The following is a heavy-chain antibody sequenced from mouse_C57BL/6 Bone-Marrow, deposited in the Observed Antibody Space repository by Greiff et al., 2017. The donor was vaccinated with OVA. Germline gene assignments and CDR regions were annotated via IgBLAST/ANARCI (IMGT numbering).Heavy chain of an antibody. CDR3: AREGWDCSNSNWYFDV. J-gene: IGHJ1*03. CDR2: IDPSDSYT. D-gene: IGHD2-5*01. Sequence: QVQLQQPGAELVKPGASVKLSCKASGYTFASYWMQWVKQRPGQGLEWIGEIDPSDSYTNYNQKFKGKATLTVDTSSSTAYMQLSSLTSEDSAVYYCAREGWDCSNSNWYFDVWGTGTTVTVSS. V-gene: IGHV1-50*01. CDR1: GYTFASYW.